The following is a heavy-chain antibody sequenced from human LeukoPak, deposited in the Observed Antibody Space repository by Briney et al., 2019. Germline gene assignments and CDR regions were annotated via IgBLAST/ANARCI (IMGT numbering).Heavy chain of an antibody. D-gene: IGHD2-2*01. V-gene: IGHV5-10-1*01. CDR2: IDPSDSYA. J-gene: IGHJ4*02. CDR1: GYSFTNYW. CDR3: ARQVDCSTTSCYPPEFDF. Sequence: AESLKISCKGSGYSFTNYWISWVRQMPGKGLDWMGRIDPSDSYASYSPSFQGHVTISADRPISTVYLQWSSLKASDTAIYYCARQVDCSTTSCYPPEFDFWRQGTLVTVSS.